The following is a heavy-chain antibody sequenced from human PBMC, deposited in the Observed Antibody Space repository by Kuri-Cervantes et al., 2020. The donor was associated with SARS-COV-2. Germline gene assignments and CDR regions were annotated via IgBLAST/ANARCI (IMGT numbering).Heavy chain of an antibody. V-gene: IGHV1-2*02. CDR3: ATSFVVVPAAIAQIYYYGMDV. J-gene: IGHJ6*02. CDR2: INPNSGGT. Sequence: ASVKVSCKASAYTFTGYYMHWVRQAPGQGLEWMGWINPNSGGTNDAQKFQGRVTMTRDTSISTAYMELSRLRSDDTAVYYCATSFVVVPAAIAQIYYYGMDVWGQGTTVTVSS. CDR1: AYTFTGYY. D-gene: IGHD2-2*01.